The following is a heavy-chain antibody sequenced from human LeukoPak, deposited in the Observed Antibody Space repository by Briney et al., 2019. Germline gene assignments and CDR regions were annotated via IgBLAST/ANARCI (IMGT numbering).Heavy chain of an antibody. V-gene: IGHV1-3*01. CDR1: GHTSTTYA. CDR2: INAGNGNI. CDR3: ARGYCSSTSCYMDV. D-gene: IGHD2-2*01. J-gene: IGHJ6*02. Sequence: ASVKVSCKASGHTSTTYAIHWVRQAPGQGLEWMGWINAGNGNIKYSQKFQGRVTITGDTSASTAYMELSSLRSEDTAVYYCARGYCSSTSCYMDVWGQGTTVT.